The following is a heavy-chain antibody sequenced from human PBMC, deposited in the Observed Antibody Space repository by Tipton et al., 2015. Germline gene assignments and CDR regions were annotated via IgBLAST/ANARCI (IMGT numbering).Heavy chain of an antibody. Sequence: TLSLTCTVSGGSVSSGSYFWTWIRQPPGKGLEWIGYIYYSGHTKYNPSLKSRVTISADTSKNQFSLNLSSVTAADTAVYYCARAPPVGATRGGWFDPWGQGTLVTVSS. CDR1: GGSVSSGSYF. D-gene: IGHD1-26*01. CDR3: ARAPPVGATRGGWFDP. CDR2: IYYSGHT. J-gene: IGHJ5*02. V-gene: IGHV4-61*01.